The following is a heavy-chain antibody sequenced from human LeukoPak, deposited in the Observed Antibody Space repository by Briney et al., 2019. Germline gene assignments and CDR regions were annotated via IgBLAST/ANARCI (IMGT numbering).Heavy chain of an antibody. D-gene: IGHD3-22*01. Sequence: PGGSLRLSCAASGFTFSSYAMSWARQAPWKGLEWVSAISGSGGSTYYADSVKGRFTISRDNSKNTLYLQMNSLRAEDTAVYYCARAPWDYDSSGYLFDYWGQGTLVTVSS. CDR3: ARAPWDYDSSGYLFDY. CDR2: ISGSGGST. J-gene: IGHJ4*02. V-gene: IGHV3-23*01. CDR1: GFTFSSYA.